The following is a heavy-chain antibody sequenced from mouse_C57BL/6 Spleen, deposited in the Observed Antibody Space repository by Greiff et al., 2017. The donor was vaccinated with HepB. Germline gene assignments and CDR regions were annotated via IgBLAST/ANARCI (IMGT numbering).Heavy chain of an antibody. V-gene: IGHV1-64*01. CDR3: ARGYGNSYFDY. CDR1: GYTFTSYW. CDR2: IHPNSGST. Sequence: QVQLKQPGAELVKPGASVKLSCKASGYTFTSYWMHWVKQRPGQGLEWIGMIHPNSGSTNYNEKFKSKATLTVDKSSSTAYMQLSSLTSEDSAVYYCARGYGNSYFDYWGQGTTLTVSS. D-gene: IGHD2-1*01. J-gene: IGHJ2*01.